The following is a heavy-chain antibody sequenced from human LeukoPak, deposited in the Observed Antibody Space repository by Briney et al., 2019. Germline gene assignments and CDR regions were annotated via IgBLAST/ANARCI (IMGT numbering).Heavy chain of an antibody. CDR1: GYSISSGYY. D-gene: IGHD5-24*01. CDR3: ALRDGYNYYFDY. CDR2: IYHSGST. Sequence: PSETLSLTYAVSGYSISSGYYWAWLRQPPGKGLAWIGSIYHSGSTYYNPSLKSRVTISVDTSKNQFSLKLSSVTAADTAVYYCALRDGYNYYFDYWGQGTLVTVSS. V-gene: IGHV4-38-2*01. J-gene: IGHJ4*02.